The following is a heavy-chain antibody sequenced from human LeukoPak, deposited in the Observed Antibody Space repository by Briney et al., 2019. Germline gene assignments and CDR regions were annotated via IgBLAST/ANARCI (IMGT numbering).Heavy chain of an antibody. D-gene: IGHD1-26*01. CDR1: GGTLSSYA. V-gene: IGHV1-69*05. CDR3: ARGSYLIFSYYFDY. J-gene: IGHJ4*02. CDR2: IIPIFGTA. Sequence: ASVKVSCKASGGTLSSYAISWVRQAPGQGLEWMGGIIPIFGTANYAQKFQGRVTITTDESTSTAYMELSSLRSEDTAVYYCARGSYLIFSYYFDYWGQGTLVTVSS.